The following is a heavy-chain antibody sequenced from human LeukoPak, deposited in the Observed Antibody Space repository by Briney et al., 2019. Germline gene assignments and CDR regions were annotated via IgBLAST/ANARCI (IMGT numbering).Heavy chain of an antibody. CDR1: GFTFGDHY. CDR3: ARVSVGFSYYDSSGYYYYFDY. J-gene: IGHJ4*02. CDR2: TRNKANSYTT. V-gene: IGHV3-72*01. Sequence: GGSLRLSCAASGFTFGDHYMDWVRQAPGKGLEWVGRTRNKANSYTTEYAASVKGRFTISRDDSKNSLYLQMNSLKTEDTAVYYCARVSVGFSYYDSSGYYYYFDYWGQGTLVTVSS. D-gene: IGHD3-22*01.